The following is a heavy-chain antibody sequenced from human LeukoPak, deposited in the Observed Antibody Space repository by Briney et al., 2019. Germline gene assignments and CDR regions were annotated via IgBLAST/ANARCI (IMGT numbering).Heavy chain of an antibody. J-gene: IGHJ4*02. CDR1: GYTFTSYA. V-gene: IGHV7-4-1*02. CDR2: INTNTGNP. CDR3: ASRAAAAADVGLFDY. Sequence: ASVKVSCKASGYTFTSYAMNGVRQAPGQGLEWMGWINTNTGNPTYAQGFTGQFVFSLDTSVSTAYLQISSLKAEDTAVYYCASRAAAAADVGLFDYWGQGTLVTVSS. D-gene: IGHD6-25*01.